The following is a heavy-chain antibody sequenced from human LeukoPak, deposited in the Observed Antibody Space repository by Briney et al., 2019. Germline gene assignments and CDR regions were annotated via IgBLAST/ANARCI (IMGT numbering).Heavy chain of an antibody. J-gene: IGHJ4*02. V-gene: IGHV3-7*03. CDR1: GFTFSSYW. D-gene: IGHD1-26*01. CDR3: AREGESYPFDY. CDR2: IKQDGSEK. Sequence: PGGSLRLSCAASGFTFSSYWMSWVRQAPGKGLEWVANIKQDGSEKYYVDSVRGRFTISRDNAENSLYLQMNSLRAEDTAVYYCAREGESYPFDYWGQGTLVTVFS.